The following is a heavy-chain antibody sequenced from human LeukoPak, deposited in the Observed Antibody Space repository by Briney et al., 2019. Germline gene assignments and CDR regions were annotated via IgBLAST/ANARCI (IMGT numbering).Heavy chain of an antibody. CDR2: IGTAGDT. J-gene: IGHJ4*02. D-gene: IGHD1-26*01. Sequence: GGSLRLSCAASGFTFSSYDMHWVRQATGKGLEWVSAIGTAGDTYYPDSVKGRFTISRDNAKNSLYLQMNSLRAEDTAVYYCARRRDSGSLQHFDYWGQGTLVTVSS. CDR3: ARRRDSGSLQHFDY. CDR1: GFTFSSYD. V-gene: IGHV3-13*01.